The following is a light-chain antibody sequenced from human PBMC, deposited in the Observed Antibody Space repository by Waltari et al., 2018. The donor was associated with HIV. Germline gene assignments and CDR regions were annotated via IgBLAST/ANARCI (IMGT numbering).Light chain of an antibody. CDR3: TSYTTTNTWV. CDR1: DTDVGTYNY. Sequence: QSALTQPASVSGSPGQSITISCTGTDTDVGTYNYVSWFQHHPGKAPKLIISKVSNRPSGVSHRFSGSKSGNTASLIISGLQAEDEASYYCTSYTTTNTWVFGGGTNLTVL. CDR2: KVS. J-gene: IGLJ3*02. V-gene: IGLV2-14*01.